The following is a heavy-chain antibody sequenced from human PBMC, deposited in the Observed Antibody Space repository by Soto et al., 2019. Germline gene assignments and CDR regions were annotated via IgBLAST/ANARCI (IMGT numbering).Heavy chain of an antibody. Sequence: SETLSLTCTVSGGSISSGDYYWGWIRQPPGKGLEWIGYIYYSGSTYYNPSLKSRVTISVDTSKNQFSLKLSSVTAADTAVYYCAREKGYISGPKNFDYWGQGTLVTVSS. CDR1: GGSISSGDYY. D-gene: IGHD5-12*01. CDR3: AREKGYISGPKNFDY. V-gene: IGHV4-30-4*01. J-gene: IGHJ4*02. CDR2: IYYSGST.